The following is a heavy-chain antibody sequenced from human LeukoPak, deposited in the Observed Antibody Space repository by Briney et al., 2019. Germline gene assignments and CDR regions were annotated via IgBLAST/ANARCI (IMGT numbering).Heavy chain of an antibody. J-gene: IGHJ3*02. V-gene: IGHV1-2*06. Sequence: ASVKVSCKASGYTFNGYYIHWVRQAPGQGLEWMGRINPNNGGTNYAQKFQGRVTMTRDMSMSTAYMELSRLRSVDTAVYYCAGEDNSSGYRPFDIWGQGTMVTVPS. CDR3: AGEDNSSGYRPFDI. CDR1: GYTFNGYY. D-gene: IGHD3-22*01. CDR2: INPNNGGT.